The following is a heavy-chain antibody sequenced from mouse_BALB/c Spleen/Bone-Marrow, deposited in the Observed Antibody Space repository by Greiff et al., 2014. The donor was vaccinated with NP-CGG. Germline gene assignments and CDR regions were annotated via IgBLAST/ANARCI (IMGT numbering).Heavy chain of an antibody. CDR2: IYPGTGSI. D-gene: IGHD3-1*01. Sequence: LQQSGSELVRPGASVKLSCKASGYTFTSYWMHWVKQRPGQGLEWLGNIYPGTGSINYDEKFKSKATLTVDTSSSTAYMQLSSLTSEDSAVYYCPRSGYVMDYWGQGTSVTVSS. J-gene: IGHJ4*01. CDR1: GYTFTSYW. V-gene: IGHV1S22*01. CDR3: PRSGYVMDY.